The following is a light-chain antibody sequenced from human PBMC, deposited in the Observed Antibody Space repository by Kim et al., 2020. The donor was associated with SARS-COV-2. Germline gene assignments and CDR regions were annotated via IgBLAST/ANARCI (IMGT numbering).Light chain of an antibody. V-gene: IGLV3-1*01. CDR1: QLGDKY. CDR2: QDT. CDR3: QAWDSGTAV. J-gene: IGLJ3*02. Sequence: SYELTQPPSVSVSPGQTASITCSGDQLGDKYACWYQQKPGQSPVLVIYQDTKRPSRIPERFSGSNSGNTATLTISGTQAMDEADYYCQAWDSGTAVFGGG.